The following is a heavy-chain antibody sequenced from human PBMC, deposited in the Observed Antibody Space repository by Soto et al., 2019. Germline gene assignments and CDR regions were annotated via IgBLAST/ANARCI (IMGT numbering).Heavy chain of an antibody. CDR1: GFTFSSYW. CDR3: VSGYCSDGSCFH. CDR2: INSDGSST. D-gene: IGHD2-15*01. Sequence: GGSLRLSCAASGFTFSSYWMHWVRQAPGKGLVWVSRINSDGSSTSHADAVKGRFTISRDNAKNTLYLQMNSLRTEDTAVYYCVSGYCSDGSCFHWGQGSLVTVSS. J-gene: IGHJ4*02. V-gene: IGHV3-74*01.